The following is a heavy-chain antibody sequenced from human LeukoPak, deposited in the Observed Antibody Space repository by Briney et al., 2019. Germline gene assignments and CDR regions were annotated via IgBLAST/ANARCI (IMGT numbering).Heavy chain of an antibody. J-gene: IGHJ2*01. CDR2: IYTSGCT. CDR1: GGSISSYY. Sequence: SETLSLTCTVSGGSISSYYWSWIRQPAGKGLEWIGRIYTSGCTNYNPSLKSRVTMSVDTSKNQFSLKLSSVTAADTAVYYCARVERDRLRPSYFDLWGRGTLVTVSS. V-gene: IGHV4-4*07. CDR3: ARVERDRLRPSYFDL. D-gene: IGHD4-17*01.